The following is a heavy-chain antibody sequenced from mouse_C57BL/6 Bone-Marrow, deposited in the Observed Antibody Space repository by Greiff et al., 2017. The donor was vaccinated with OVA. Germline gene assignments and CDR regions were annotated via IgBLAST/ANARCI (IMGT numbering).Heavy chain of an antibody. J-gene: IGHJ2*01. CDR3: TIPFITTVVEGY. CDR1: GYTFTSYW. D-gene: IGHD1-1*01. CDR2: IHPSDSDT. Sequence: VKLQESGAELVKPGASVKVSCKASGYTFTSYWMHWVKQRPGQGLEWIGRIHPSDSDTNYNQKFKGKATLTVDKSSSTAYMQLSSLTSEDSAVYYCTIPFITTVVEGYWGQGTTLTVSS. V-gene: IGHV1-74*04.